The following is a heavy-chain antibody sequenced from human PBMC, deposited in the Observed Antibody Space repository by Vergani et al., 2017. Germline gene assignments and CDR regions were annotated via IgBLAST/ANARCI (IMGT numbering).Heavy chain of an antibody. CDR1: GYSFTSYW. CDR3: ARHFRSHFRAKYSSGWYFDY. V-gene: IGHV5-51*01. Sequence: EVQLVQSGAEVKKPGESLKISCKGSGYSFTSYWIGWVRQMPGKGLEWMGIIYPGDSDTRYSPSFQGQVTISADKSISTAYLPWSSLKASDTAMYYCARHFRSHFRAKYSSGWYFDYWGQGTLVTVSS. CDR2: IYPGDSDT. J-gene: IGHJ4*02. D-gene: IGHD6-19*01.